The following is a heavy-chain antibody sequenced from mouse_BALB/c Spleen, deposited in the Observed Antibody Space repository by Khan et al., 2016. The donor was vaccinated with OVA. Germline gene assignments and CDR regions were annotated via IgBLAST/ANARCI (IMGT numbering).Heavy chain of an antibody. CDR3: ARSNYYGSGLYAMDY. CDR2: IDPGSGST. Sequence: DLVMPGAAVTLSCKASGYTFTSYWINWIKQRPGQGLEWIGRIDPGSGSTSYNDMFKGQATLTVDASSSSAYIQLSSLSSEDSAVYFCARSNYYGSGLYAMDYWGQGTSVTVSS. V-gene: IGHV1S41*01. D-gene: IGHD1-1*01. CDR1: GYTFTSYW. J-gene: IGHJ4*01.